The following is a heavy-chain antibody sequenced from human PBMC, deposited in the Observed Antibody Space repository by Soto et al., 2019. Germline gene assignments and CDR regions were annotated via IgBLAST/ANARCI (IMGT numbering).Heavy chain of an antibody. CDR3: ARLPKGSVVTG. Sequence: LRLSCVGSGFSFRDHSMNWVRQPPGKGLQWISYISSSSENIYYADSVKGRLTVSRDNAKNTLFLQMNSLRDDDSAIYYCARLPKGSVVTGWGKGSLVTVS. V-gene: IGHV3-48*02. D-gene: IGHD2-21*02. J-gene: IGHJ4*01. CDR2: ISSSSENI. CDR1: GFSFRDHS.